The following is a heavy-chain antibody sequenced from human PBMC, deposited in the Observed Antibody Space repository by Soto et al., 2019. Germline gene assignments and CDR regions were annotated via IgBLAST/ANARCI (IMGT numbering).Heavy chain of an antibody. CDR3: ARTYYYGSCSYNEYYFDY. CDR1: GGTFSSYT. Sequence: QVQLVQSGAEVKKPGSSVKVSCKASGGTFSSYTISWVRQAPGQGLEWMGRIIPILGIANYAQKFLGRVTITADKSTRTAYMELSSLRSEATAVYYCARTYYYGSCSYNEYYFDYWGQGTLVTVSS. J-gene: IGHJ4*02. CDR2: IIPILGIA. D-gene: IGHD3-10*01. V-gene: IGHV1-69*02.